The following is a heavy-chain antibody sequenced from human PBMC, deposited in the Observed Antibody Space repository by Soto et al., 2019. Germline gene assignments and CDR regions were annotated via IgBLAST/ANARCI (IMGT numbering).Heavy chain of an antibody. CDR3: ARVHYDYIWGSPQGPFDD. CDR2: IYYSGST. V-gene: IGHV4-31*03. Sequence: PSETLSLTCTVSGGSISSGGYYWSWIRQHPGKGLEWIGYIYYSGSTYYNPSLKSRVTISVDTSKNQFSLKLSSVTAADTAVYYCARVHYDYIWGSPQGPFDDWGQGTRVTVSS. CDR1: GGSISSGGYY. D-gene: IGHD3-16*01. J-gene: IGHJ4*02.